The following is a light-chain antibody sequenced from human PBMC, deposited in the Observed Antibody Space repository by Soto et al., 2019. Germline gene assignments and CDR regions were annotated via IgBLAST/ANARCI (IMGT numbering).Light chain of an antibody. CDR1: QGIRND. CDR2: AAS. J-gene: IGKJ1*01. CDR3: LQDYNYPWT. V-gene: IGKV1-6*01. Sequence: AIHMTQSPSSLSASVVDRVTITCRASQGIRNDLGWYQQKPGKAPKLLIYAASSLQSGVPSRFSGSGSGTDFTLTISSLQPEDFATYYCLQDYNYPWTFGQGTKVDIK.